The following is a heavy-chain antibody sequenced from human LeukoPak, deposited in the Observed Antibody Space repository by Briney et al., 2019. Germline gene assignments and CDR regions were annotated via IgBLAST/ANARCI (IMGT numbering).Heavy chain of an antibody. J-gene: IGHJ4*02. D-gene: IGHD3/OR15-3a*01. Sequence: SETLSLTCTVSGYSISSGHYWGWVRPPPGKGLQWIGSIFRSWTTYYSPTLRRRLSMSLDTSKNQFSLKLTSVTATDTAVYYCVRGRGGLGIYQFEFWGQGALVIVPS. CDR2: IFRSWTT. CDR3: VRGRGGLGIYQFEF. V-gene: IGHV4-38-2*02. CDR1: GYSISSGHY.